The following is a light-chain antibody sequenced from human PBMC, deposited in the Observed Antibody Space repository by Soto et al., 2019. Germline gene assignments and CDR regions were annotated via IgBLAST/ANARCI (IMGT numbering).Light chain of an antibody. V-gene: IGKV1-12*01. Sequence: DIQMTQSQLSVSASVGDRVIITCRASQDIGYWLAWYQQIPGKAPKLLIYAALSLQSGVSSRFSGSGSGTNFTLTINSLQPEDVAFYYCQQANSFPLSFGQGTLLEIK. CDR2: AAL. CDR3: QQANSFPLS. J-gene: IGKJ5*01. CDR1: QDIGYW.